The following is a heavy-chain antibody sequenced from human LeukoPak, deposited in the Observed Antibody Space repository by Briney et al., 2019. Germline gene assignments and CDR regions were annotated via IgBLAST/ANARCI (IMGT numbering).Heavy chain of an antibody. CDR1: GFTVSDNH. CDR2: MYSRGDT. Sequence: PGGSLRLSCAASGFTVSDNHMSWVRQAPGKGLEWVSVMYSRGDTYYANSVKGRFTFSRDISKNTLYLQMDGLRNEDTAMYYCARDAPQVPAAGVLASWGQGTLVIVSS. J-gene: IGHJ5*02. D-gene: IGHD6-13*01. V-gene: IGHV3-53*01. CDR3: ARDAPQVPAAGVLAS.